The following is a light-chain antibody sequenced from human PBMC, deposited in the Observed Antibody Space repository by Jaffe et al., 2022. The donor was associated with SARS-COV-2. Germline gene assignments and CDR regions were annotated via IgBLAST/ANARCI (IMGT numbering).Light chain of an antibody. Sequence: DIVLTQSPDFQSVTPKENVTITCRASQNINNYLHWYQQRPDQSPKLLIKFASQSFSGVPSRFSGSGSGTDFTLNINTLETEDAATYYCHQSGSLPYTFGQGTKLQIK. J-gene: IGKJ2*01. CDR3: HQSGSLPYT. V-gene: IGKV6-21*01. CDR1: QNINNY. CDR2: FAS.